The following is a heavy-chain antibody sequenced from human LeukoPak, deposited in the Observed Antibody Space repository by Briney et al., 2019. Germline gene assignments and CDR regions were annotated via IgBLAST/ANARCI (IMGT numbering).Heavy chain of an antibody. CDR2: INPYNGNT. CDR1: GYTFTTYG. J-gene: IGHJ4*02. CDR3: ARASYGSSYYFDY. Sequence: GASVKVSCKASGYTFTTYGISWVRQAPGQGLEWMGWINPYNGNTNYAQKFQGRVTMTRDTSISTAYMELSRLRSDDTAVYYCARASYGSSYYFDYWGQGTLVTVSS. D-gene: IGHD5-18*01. V-gene: IGHV1-18*01.